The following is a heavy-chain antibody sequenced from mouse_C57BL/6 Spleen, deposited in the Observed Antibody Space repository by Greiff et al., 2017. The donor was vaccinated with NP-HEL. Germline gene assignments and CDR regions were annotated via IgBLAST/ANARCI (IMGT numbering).Heavy chain of an antibody. CDR3: AREGGYYGSGDY. J-gene: IGHJ2*01. Sequence: QVQLQQSGPELVKPGASVKISCKASGYAFSSSWMNWVKQRPGKGLEWIGRIYPGDGDTNYIGKFKGKATLTADKSSSTAYMQLSSLTSEDSAVYFCAREGGYYGSGDYWGQGTTLTVSS. D-gene: IGHD1-1*01. V-gene: IGHV1-82*01. CDR2: IYPGDGDT. CDR1: GYAFSSSW.